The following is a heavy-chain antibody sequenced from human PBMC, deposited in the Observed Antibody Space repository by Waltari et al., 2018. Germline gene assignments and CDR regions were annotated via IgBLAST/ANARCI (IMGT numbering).Heavy chain of an antibody. CDR1: GFRFSSHD. J-gene: IGHJ4*02. CDR2: ISDNGIIT. D-gene: IGHD4-17*01. V-gene: IGHV3-23*04. CDR3: AKKPYDHAYGDYFDY. Sequence: EVQLVESGGGLVQPGESLRLSCAGSGFRFSSHDMTWVRQAPEKGLEWVSRISDNGIITFYGDSVKGRFTISRDNSKSTLYLQLSGLRAEDTAVYYCAKKPYDHAYGDYFDYWGQGTLVTVSS.